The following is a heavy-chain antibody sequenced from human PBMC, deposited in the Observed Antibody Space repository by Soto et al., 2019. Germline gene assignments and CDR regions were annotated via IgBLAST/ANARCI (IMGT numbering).Heavy chain of an antibody. CDR1: GGTFSSYT. Sequence: QVQLVQSGAEVKKPGSSVKVSCKASGGTFSSYTISWVRQAPGQGLEWMGRIIPILGIANYAQKFQGRVTITAAKSTSTAYMELSSLRSEDTAVYYCAGGAGRYSSSSYWGQGTLVTVSS. CDR2: IIPILGIA. V-gene: IGHV1-69*02. CDR3: AGGAGRYSSSSY. D-gene: IGHD6-6*01. J-gene: IGHJ4*02.